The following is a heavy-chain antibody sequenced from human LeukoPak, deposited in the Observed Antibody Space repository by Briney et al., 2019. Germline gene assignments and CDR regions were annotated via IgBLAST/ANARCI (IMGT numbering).Heavy chain of an antibody. CDR1: GFTFSSYW. V-gene: IGHV3-7*04. Sequence: GGSLRLSCAASGFTFSSYWMSWVRQAPVKGLEWVANIKQDGSEKYYVDSVKGRFTISRDNAKNSLYLQMNSLRAEDTAVYYCASDREYYYGSGSFDYWGQGTLVTVSS. CDR2: IKQDGSEK. CDR3: ASDREYYYGSGSFDY. J-gene: IGHJ4*02. D-gene: IGHD3-10*01.